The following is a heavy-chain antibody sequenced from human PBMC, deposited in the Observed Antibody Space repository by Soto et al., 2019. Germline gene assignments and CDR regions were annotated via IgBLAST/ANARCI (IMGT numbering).Heavy chain of an antibody. J-gene: IGHJ2*01. CDR3: ARDPTANRASVYFDL. D-gene: IGHD1-1*01. CDR2: ISTERDLT. V-gene: IGHV1-18*04. CDR1: GYTFTNYD. Sequence: QVRLVQSEGEVKKPGASVKVSCRASGYTFTNYDISWVRQVPGQGLEWMGWISTERDLTKYAQKFQGRVTMTTDTFTNTAYMELKSLRFDDAAVYYCARDPTANRASVYFDLWGRGTLVNVS.